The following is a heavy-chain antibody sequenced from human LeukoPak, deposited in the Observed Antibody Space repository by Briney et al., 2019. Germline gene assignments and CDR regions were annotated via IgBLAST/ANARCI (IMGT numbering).Heavy chain of an antibody. CDR3: ARHDFYYGSGYFDY. CDR2: IYYSGST. J-gene: IGHJ4*02. V-gene: IGHV4-59*08. CDR1: GGSISSYY. Sequence: SETLSLTCTVSGGSISSYYWSWVRQPPGKGLEWIGYIYYSGSTNYNPSLKSRVTISVDTSKNQFSLKLSSVTAADTAVYYCARHDFYYGSGYFDYWGQGTLVTVSS. D-gene: IGHD3-10*01.